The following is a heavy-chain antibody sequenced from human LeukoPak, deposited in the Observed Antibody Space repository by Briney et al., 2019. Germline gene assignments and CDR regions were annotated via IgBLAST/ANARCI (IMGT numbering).Heavy chain of an antibody. CDR3: AGQNVVVAAIRFQEFDY. J-gene: IGHJ4*02. D-gene: IGHD2-15*01. V-gene: IGHV4-59*08. Sequence: SETLSLTCTVSGGSISSYYWSWIRQPPGKGLEWIGYIYYSGSTNYNPSLKSRVTISVDTSKNQFSLKLSSVTAADTAVYYCAGQNVVVAAIRFQEFDYWGQGTLVTVSS. CDR1: GGSISSYY. CDR2: IYYSGST.